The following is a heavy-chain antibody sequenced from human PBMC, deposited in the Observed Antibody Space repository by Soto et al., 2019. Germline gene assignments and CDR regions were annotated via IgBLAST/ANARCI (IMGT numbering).Heavy chain of an antibody. Sequence: QPGGSLRLSCAASGFTFSSYAMHWVRQAPGKGLEWVAVISYDGSNKYYADSVKGRFTISRDNSKNTLYLQMNSLRAEDTAVYYCARDLRVTLYYYYGMDVWGQGTTVTVSS. V-gene: IGHV3-30-3*01. CDR3: ARDLRVTLYYYYGMDV. D-gene: IGHD4-4*01. CDR1: GFTFSSYA. J-gene: IGHJ6*02. CDR2: ISYDGSNK.